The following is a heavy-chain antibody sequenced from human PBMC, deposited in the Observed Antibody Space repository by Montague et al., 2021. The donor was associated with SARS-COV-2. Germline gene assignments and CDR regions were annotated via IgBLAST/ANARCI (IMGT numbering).Heavy chain of an antibody. CDR1: GFTFSSHA. D-gene: IGHD1-26*01. CDR3: ARGGSGSYRYYFDY. V-gene: IGHV3-30*04. Sequence: SLRLSCAASGFTFSSHAMHWVRQAPGKGLEWVAVIPYDGSNKYYVDSVKGRFTISRDNSKNTLYLQMNSLRAEDTAVYYCARGGSGSYRYYFDYWGQGTLVTVSS. CDR2: IPYDGSNK. J-gene: IGHJ4*02.